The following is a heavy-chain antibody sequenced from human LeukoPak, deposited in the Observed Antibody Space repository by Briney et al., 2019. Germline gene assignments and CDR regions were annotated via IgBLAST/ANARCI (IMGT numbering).Heavy chain of an antibody. J-gene: IGHJ4*02. CDR3: ARDPPKVGAPFDY. D-gene: IGHD1-26*01. V-gene: IGHV3-48*03. CDR1: GFTFSSYE. CDR2: ISSSGSTI. Sequence: GGSLRLSCAASGFTFSSYEMNWVRQAPGKGLEWVSYISSSGSTIYYADSVKGRFTISRDNAKNSLYLQMNSLRAEDTAVYYCARDPPKVGAPFDYWGQGTLVTVSS.